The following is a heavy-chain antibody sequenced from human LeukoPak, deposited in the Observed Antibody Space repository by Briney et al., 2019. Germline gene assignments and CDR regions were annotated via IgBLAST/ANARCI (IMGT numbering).Heavy chain of an antibody. CDR1: GYTFTGYY. D-gene: IGHD2-2*01. CDR2: INPNSGGT. Sequence: ASVKVSCKASGYTFTGYYIHWVRQAPGQGLEWMGWINPNSGGTNYAQKFQGRVTMTRDTSISTAYMELSRLRSDDTAVYYCARICGSSSCYRDKWFDPWGQGTLVTVSS. V-gene: IGHV1-2*02. J-gene: IGHJ5*02. CDR3: ARICGSSSCYRDKWFDP.